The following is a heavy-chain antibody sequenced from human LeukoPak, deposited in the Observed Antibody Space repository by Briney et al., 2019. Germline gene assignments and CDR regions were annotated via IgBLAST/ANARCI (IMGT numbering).Heavy chain of an antibody. CDR3: ARGDTYYYDSSGYDDAFDI. J-gene: IGHJ3*02. CDR1: GFTFSSYA. Sequence: PGRSLRLSCAASGFTFSSYAMPWVRQAPGKGLEWVAVISYDGSNKYYADSVKGRFTISRDNSKNTLYLQMNRLRAEDTAVYYCARGDTYYYDSSGYDDAFDIWGQGTMVTVSS. D-gene: IGHD3-22*01. V-gene: IGHV3-30*04. CDR2: ISYDGSNK.